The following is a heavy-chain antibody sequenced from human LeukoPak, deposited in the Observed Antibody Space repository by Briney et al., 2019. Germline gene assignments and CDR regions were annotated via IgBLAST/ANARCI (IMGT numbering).Heavy chain of an antibody. D-gene: IGHD3-9*01. V-gene: IGHV3-33*01. CDR3: ARGLDYDILTF. CDR2: IWYDGSNK. CDR1: GFTFSSYG. Sequence: PGRSLRLSCAASGFTFSSYGMHWVRQAPGKGLEWVAVIWYDGSNKYYADSVKGRFTISRDNSKNTLYLQMDSLRAEDTAVYYCARGLDYDILTFWGQGTLVTVSS. J-gene: IGHJ4*02.